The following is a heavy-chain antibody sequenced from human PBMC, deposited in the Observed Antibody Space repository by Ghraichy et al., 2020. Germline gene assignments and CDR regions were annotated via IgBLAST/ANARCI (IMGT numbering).Heavy chain of an antibody. CDR3: TGGTSNYYYYYGMDV. J-gene: IGHJ6*02. CDR2: IKSKTDGGTT. V-gene: IGHV3-15*01. Sequence: GGSLRLSCAASGFTFSNAWMSWVRQAPGKGLEWVGRIKSKTDGGTTDYAAPVKGRFTISRDDSKNTLYLQMNSLKTEDTAVYYCTGGTSNYYYYYGMDVWGQGTTVTVSS. D-gene: IGHD1-26*01. CDR1: GFTFSNAW.